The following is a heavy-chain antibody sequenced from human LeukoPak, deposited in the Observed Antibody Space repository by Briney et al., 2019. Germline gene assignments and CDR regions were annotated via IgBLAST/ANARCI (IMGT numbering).Heavy chain of an antibody. Sequence: GASVKDSCKASGGTFSSYAISWVRQAPGQGLEWMGGIIPIFGTANYAQKFQGRVTITTDESTSTAYMELSSLRSEDTAVYYCARHYYDSSGYYRMAAFDIWGQGTMATVSS. CDR2: IIPIFGTA. D-gene: IGHD3-22*01. CDR3: ARHYYDSSGYYRMAAFDI. CDR1: GGTFSSYA. J-gene: IGHJ3*02. V-gene: IGHV1-69*05.